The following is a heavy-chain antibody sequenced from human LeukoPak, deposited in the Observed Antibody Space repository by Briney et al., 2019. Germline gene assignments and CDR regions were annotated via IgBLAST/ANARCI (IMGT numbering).Heavy chain of an antibody. CDR2: ISGSDGST. V-gene: IGHV3-23*01. CDR1: GFTFSSYA. CDR3: AKDLDCTNGVCRDY. Sequence: RGSLRLSCAASGFTFSSYAMSWVRQAPGKGLEWVSAISGSDGSTYYADSVKGRFTISRDNSKNTLYLQMNSLRAEDTAVYYCAKDLDCTNGVCRDYWGQGTLVTVSS. D-gene: IGHD2-8*01. J-gene: IGHJ4*02.